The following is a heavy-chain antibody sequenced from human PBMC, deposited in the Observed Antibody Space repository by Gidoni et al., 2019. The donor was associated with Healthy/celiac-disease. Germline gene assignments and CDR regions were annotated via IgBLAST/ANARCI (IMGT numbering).Heavy chain of an antibody. D-gene: IGHD1-7*01. J-gene: IGHJ6*02. CDR2: INAGNGNT. V-gene: IGHV1-3*01. Sequence: QVQLVQSGAAVKKPGASVKVSCKASGYTFTSYAMHWVRQAPGQRLEWMGWINAGNGNTKYSQKFQGRVTITRDTSASTAYMELSSLRSEDTAVYYCARDLDWNYGYYYGMDVWGQGTTVTVSS. CDR3: ARDLDWNYGYYYGMDV. CDR1: GYTFTSYA.